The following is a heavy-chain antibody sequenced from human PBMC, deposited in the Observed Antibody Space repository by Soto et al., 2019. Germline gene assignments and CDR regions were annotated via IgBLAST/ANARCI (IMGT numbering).Heavy chain of an antibody. Sequence: SETLSLTCTVSGGSISSSSYYWGWIRQPPGKGLEWIGSIYYSGSTYYNPSLKSRVTISVDTSKNQFSLKLSSVTAADTAVYYCARHGGTCSSTSCYSRYYYYYMDVWGKGTTVTVSS. D-gene: IGHD2-2*01. V-gene: IGHV4-39*01. CDR3: ARHGGTCSSTSCYSRYYYYYMDV. CDR2: IYYSGST. J-gene: IGHJ6*03. CDR1: GGSISSSSYY.